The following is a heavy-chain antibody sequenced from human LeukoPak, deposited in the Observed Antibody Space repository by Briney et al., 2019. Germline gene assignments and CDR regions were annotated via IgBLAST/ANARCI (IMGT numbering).Heavy chain of an antibody. CDR2: IYYSGST. CDR3: AAAPGYSYSRFDY. Sequence: SETLSLTCTVSGGSISSYYWSWIRQPPGKGLEWIGYIYYSGSTNYNPSLKSRVTISVDTSKNQFSLRLNSVIASDTTVYFCAAAPGYSYSRFDYWGQGILVTVSS. V-gene: IGHV4-59*08. D-gene: IGHD5-18*01. J-gene: IGHJ4*02. CDR1: GGSISSYY.